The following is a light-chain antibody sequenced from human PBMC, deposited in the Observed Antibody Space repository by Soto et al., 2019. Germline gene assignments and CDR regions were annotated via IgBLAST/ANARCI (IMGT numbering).Light chain of an antibody. CDR1: QGVSSNF. J-gene: IGKJ2*01. CDR3: RQYGGSPMYT. Sequence: EIVLTQSPGTLSLSPGERATLSCRASQGVSSNFLAWYQQKSGQAPRLLIYGASTRATGIPDRFSGSGSGTDFPLTISRLEPEDFAVYYCRQYGGSPMYTFGRGTKVEIK. CDR2: GAS. V-gene: IGKV3-20*01.